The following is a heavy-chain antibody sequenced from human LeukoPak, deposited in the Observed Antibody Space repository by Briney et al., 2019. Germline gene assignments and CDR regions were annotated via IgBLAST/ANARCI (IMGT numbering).Heavy chain of an antibody. CDR2: IYYGGNT. CDR1: GDSIINDYYF. D-gene: IGHD4-11*01. CDR3: ARGRSDHDYSSPDWFDP. J-gene: IGHJ5*02. V-gene: IGHV4-39*07. Sequence: PSETLSLTCTVSGDSIINDYYFWGWFRQSPGMGLEWIGNIYYGGNTYYNPSLTSRVTISVDRSKNQFSLKLSSVTAADTAVYYCARGRSDHDYSSPDWFDPWGQGTLVTVSS.